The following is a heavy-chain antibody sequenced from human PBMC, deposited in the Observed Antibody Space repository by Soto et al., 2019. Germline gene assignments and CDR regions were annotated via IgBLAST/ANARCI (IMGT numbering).Heavy chain of an antibody. V-gene: IGHV3-53*01. CDR1: GFTVSSNY. J-gene: IGHJ4*02. CDR3: AREGKDGYSPFDY. Sequence: EVQLVESGGGLIQPGGSLRLSCAASGFTVSSNYMSWVRQAPGKGLEWVSVIYIGGSTYYADSVKGRFTISRDNSKNTLYLQMNSLRAEDTAVYYCAREGKDGYSPFDYWGQGTLVTVSS. D-gene: IGHD4-4*01. CDR2: IYIGGST.